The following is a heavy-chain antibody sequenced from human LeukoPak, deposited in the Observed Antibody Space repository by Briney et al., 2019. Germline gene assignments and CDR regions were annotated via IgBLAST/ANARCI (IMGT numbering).Heavy chain of an antibody. CDR1: RFSLGNFV. Sequence: GESLRLSCAPSRFSLGNFVMTWVRQAPGKGLEWVATIGKNLYYADSVKGRFTISKDNSKNMMYLQMDSLGVEDTAVYYCARDRPHNWFDPWGQGTLVTVSS. CDR3: ARDRPHNWFDP. V-gene: IGHV3-23*01. J-gene: IGHJ5*02. CDR2: IGKNL.